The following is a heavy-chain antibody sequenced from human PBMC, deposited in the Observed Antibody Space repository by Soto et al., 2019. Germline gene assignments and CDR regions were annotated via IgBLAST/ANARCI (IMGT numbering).Heavy chain of an antibody. CDR1: GYTFTGYY. J-gene: IGHJ6*02. V-gene: IGHV1-2*04. CDR2: INPNSGGT. D-gene: IGHD3-10*01. CDR3: AREEGSLWFGELLYAPPAYGMDV. Sequence: ASVKVSCKASGYTFTGYYMHWVRQAPGQGLEWMGWINPNSGGTNYAQRFQGWVTMTRDTSISTAYMELSRLRSDDTAVYYCAREEGSLWFGELLYAPPAYGMDVWGQGTTVTVSS.